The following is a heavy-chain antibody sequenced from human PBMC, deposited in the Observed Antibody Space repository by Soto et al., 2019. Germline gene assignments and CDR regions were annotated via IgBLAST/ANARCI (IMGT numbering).Heavy chain of an antibody. Sequence: EVQLVESEGGLVQRGGSLRLSCAASGFTFNYYWMHWVRQAPGQGLVWVSHIHSDGSTSTYADSVKGRFTISRVNAKNTLYLQMNSLRAEDTAVYYCVRGDKGGFDLWGPGTTVTVSS. D-gene: IGHD2-21*02. V-gene: IGHV3-74*01. CDR3: VRGDKGGFDL. J-gene: IGHJ3*01. CDR2: IHSDGSTS. CDR1: GFTFNYYW.